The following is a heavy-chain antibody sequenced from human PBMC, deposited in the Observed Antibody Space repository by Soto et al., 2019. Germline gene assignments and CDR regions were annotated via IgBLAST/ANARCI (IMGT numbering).Heavy chain of an antibody. CDR1: GYTFSTHA. Sequence: EASVKVSCKTSGYTFSTHAMHWVRQAPGQRLEWMGWINAANGNTKYSQTFQGRVTITRDTSASTAYMELSSLRSEDTAVYYCARDQRVVAGIDYYYYGMDVWGQGTTVTVSS. D-gene: IGHD6-19*01. CDR3: ARDQRVVAGIDYYYYGMDV. J-gene: IGHJ6*02. CDR2: INAANGNT. V-gene: IGHV1-3*01.